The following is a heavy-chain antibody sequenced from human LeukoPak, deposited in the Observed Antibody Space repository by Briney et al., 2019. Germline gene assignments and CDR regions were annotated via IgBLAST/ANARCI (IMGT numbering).Heavy chain of an antibody. CDR3: AKGSELLWFGESGYYFDY. CDR1: GFTFSSYG. D-gene: IGHD3-10*01. V-gene: IGHV3-30*18. CDR2: ISYDGSNK. Sequence: PGGSLRLSCAASGFTFSSYGMHWVRQAPGKGLEWVAVISYDGSNKNYADSVKGRFTISRDNSKNTLYLQMNSLRAEDTAVYYCAKGSELLWFGESGYYFDYWGQGTLVTVSS. J-gene: IGHJ4*02.